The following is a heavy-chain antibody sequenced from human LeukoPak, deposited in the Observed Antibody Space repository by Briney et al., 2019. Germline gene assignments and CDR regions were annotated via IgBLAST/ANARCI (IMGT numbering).Heavy chain of an antibody. Sequence: SETLSLTCTVSGGSISYYYWGWIRQSPGKGLEWIGYIYYSGTTNYNPSLKSRVTISVDTSKNQFSLQLRSVTAADTAVYYCAREDPQTTVPEGMDVWGKGTTVTVSS. J-gene: IGHJ6*04. CDR1: GGSISYYY. CDR3: AREDPQTTVPEGMDV. D-gene: IGHD4-17*01. CDR2: IYYSGTT. V-gene: IGHV4-59*01.